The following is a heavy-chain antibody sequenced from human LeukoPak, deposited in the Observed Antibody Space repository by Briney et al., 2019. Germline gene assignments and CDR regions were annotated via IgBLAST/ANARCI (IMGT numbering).Heavy chain of an antibody. CDR1: GGSISGYY. CDR2: IYTSETT. Sequence: SETLSLTCTVSGGSISGYYWSWIRQPAGKGLEWIGRIYTSETTNYNPSLKSRVTISVDTSKNQFSLKLSSVTAADTAVYYCARIKRTAAAPDYWGQGTLVTVSS. V-gene: IGHV4-4*07. J-gene: IGHJ4*02. CDR3: ARIKRTAAAPDY. D-gene: IGHD6-13*01.